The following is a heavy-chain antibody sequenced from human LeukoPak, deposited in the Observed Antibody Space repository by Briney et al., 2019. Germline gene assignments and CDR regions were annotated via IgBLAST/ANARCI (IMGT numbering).Heavy chain of an antibody. V-gene: IGHV4-34*01. Sequence: SETLSLTCAVYGGSFSGYYWSWIRQPPGKGLEWIGEINHSGSSNYNPSLKSRVTITVDTSKNQFSLKLSSVTAADMAVYYCARAPSRYDVLTGYYGGWFDSWGQGTLVTVSS. CDR3: ARAPSRYDVLTGYYGGWFDS. J-gene: IGHJ5*01. D-gene: IGHD3-9*01. CDR1: GGSFSGYY. CDR2: INHSGSS.